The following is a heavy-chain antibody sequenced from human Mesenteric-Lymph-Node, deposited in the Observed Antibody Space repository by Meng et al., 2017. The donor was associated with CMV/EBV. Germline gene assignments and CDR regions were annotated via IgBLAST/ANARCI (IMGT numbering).Heavy chain of an antibody. CDR1: GFTFSSYW. D-gene: IGHD2-2*01. V-gene: IGHV3-73*01. CDR3: TTRYCSSTSCSSLDY. Sequence: GGSLRLSCAASGFTFSSYWMSWVRQASGKGLEWVGRIRSKANSYATAYAASVKGRFTISRDDSKNTAYLQMNSLKTEDTAVYYCTTRYCSSTSCSSLDYWGQGTLVTVSS. J-gene: IGHJ4*02. CDR2: IRSKANSYAT.